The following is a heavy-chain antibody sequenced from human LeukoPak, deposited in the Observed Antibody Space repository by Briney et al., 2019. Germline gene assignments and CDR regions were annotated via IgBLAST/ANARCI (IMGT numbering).Heavy chain of an antibody. CDR3: ARDLRIERFGSGSYYNGWDY. CDR1: GFTFSSYA. D-gene: IGHD3-10*01. CDR2: ISRNGGGT. J-gene: IGHJ4*02. V-gene: IGHV3-64*01. Sequence: PGGSLRLSCAASGFTFSSYAMHWVRQAPGKGLEYVSAISRNGGGTYYANSVKGRFTISRDNSKNTLYLQMGSLRTEDMAVYYCARDLRIERFGSGSYYNGWDYWGQGTLVTVSS.